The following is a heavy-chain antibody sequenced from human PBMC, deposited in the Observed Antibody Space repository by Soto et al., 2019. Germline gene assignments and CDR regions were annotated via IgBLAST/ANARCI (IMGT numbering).Heavy chain of an antibody. CDR3: AREVDTAMAPNAFDI. Sequence: QVQLVESGGGVVQPGRSLRLSCAASGFTFSSYGMHWVRQAPGKGLEWVGVIWYDGSNKKYADSVKGRFTISRDNSKNTLYLQMNSLRAEDTAVYYCAREVDTAMAPNAFDIWGQGTMVTVSS. CDR1: GFTFSSYG. D-gene: IGHD5-18*01. J-gene: IGHJ3*02. CDR2: IWYDGSNK. V-gene: IGHV3-33*01.